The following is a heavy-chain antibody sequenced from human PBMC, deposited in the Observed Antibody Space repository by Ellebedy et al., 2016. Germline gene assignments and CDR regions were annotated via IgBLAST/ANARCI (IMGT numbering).Heavy chain of an antibody. CDR2: ISGSGGIT. CDR1: GFTFSSYA. J-gene: IGHJ4*02. D-gene: IGHD2-2*02. Sequence: GESLKISXSDSGFTFSSYAMSWVRQAPGKGLEWVSTISGSGGITFYADSVKGRFAISRDNSKNTLYLQMNSLTAEDTAIYYCAKDPRYCSSGGCYTDYWGQGTLVTVSS. V-gene: IGHV3-23*01. CDR3: AKDPRYCSSGGCYTDY.